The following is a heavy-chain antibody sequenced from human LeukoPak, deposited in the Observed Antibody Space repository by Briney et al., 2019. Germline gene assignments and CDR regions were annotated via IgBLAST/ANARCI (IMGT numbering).Heavy chain of an antibody. V-gene: IGHV4-61*02. Sequence: PSETLSLTCTVSGGSISSGSYYWSWIRQPAGKGLEWIGRIYTSGSTNYNPSLKSRVTISVDTSKNQFSLKLSSVTAADTAVYYCARENVIVGAIADYWGQGTLVTVSS. CDR1: GGSISSGSYY. J-gene: IGHJ4*02. D-gene: IGHD1-26*01. CDR3: ARENVIVGAIADY. CDR2: IYTSGST.